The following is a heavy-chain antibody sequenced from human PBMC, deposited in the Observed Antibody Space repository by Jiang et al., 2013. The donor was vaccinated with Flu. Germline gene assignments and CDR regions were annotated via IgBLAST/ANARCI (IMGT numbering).Heavy chain of an antibody. J-gene: IGHJ4*02. CDR2: IIPIFGTA. CDR1: GGTFSSYA. V-gene: IGHV1-69*01. D-gene: IGHD3-22*01. CDR3: AREYYYDSSGYSSFDY. Sequence: VKKPGSSVKVSCKASGGTFSSYAISWVRQAPGQGLEWMGGIIPIFGTANYAQKFQGRVTITADESTSTAYMELSSLRSEDTAVYYCAREYYYDSSGYSSFDYWGQGTLVTVSS.